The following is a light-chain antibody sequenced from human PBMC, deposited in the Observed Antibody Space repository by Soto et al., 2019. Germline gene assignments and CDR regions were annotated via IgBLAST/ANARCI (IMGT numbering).Light chain of an antibody. V-gene: IGLV2-14*01. Sequence: QSALTQPASVSGSPGQSITISCTGTSSDVGGYNYVSWYQQHPGKAPKLMIYDVSNRPSGVSNRFSGSKSGNTASLTFSWLQAEDEADYYCSSYTSSSTYVFGTGTKVTVL. CDR3: SSYTSSSTYV. CDR2: DVS. J-gene: IGLJ1*01. CDR1: SSDVGGYNY.